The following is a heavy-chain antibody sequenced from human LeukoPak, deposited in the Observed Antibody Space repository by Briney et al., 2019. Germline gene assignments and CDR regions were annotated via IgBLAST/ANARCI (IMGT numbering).Heavy chain of an antibody. J-gene: IGHJ4*02. CDR1: GFTFSSYA. CDR2: ISYDGSNK. CDR3: ARPLNGYSSGWFAFDY. D-gene: IGHD6-19*01. V-gene: IGHV3-30*04. Sequence: PGGSLRLSCAASGFTFSSYAMHWVRQAPGKGLEWVAVISYDGSNKYYADSVKGRFTISRDNSKNTLYLQMNSLRAEDTAVYYCARPLNGYSSGWFAFDYWGQGTLVTVSS.